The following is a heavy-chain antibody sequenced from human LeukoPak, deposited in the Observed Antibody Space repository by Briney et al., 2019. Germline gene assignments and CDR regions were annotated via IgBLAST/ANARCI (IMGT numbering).Heavy chain of an antibody. D-gene: IGHD5-12*01. CDR2: IYYSGST. J-gene: IGHJ6*02. V-gene: IGHV4-59*08. Sequence: SETLSLTCTVSGGSISSYYWSWIRQPPGKGLEWLGYIYYSGSTNYNPSLKSRVTISVDTSKNQFSLKLSSVTAADTAVYYCARLVVDIVATRRQYYYGMDVWGQGTTVTVSS. CDR3: ARLVVDIVATRRQYYYGMDV. CDR1: GGSISSYY.